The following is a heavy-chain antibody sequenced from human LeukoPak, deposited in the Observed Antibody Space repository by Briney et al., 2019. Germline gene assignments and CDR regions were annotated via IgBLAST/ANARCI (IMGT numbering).Heavy chain of an antibody. V-gene: IGHV4-39*01. Sequence: SETLSLTCSVSGGSIISSNYYWGWIRQPPGKGLEWIGSVYQSGSGSSYYNPSLKSRVTISGDTSKNQFFLRLSSVTAADTAVYYCASTLRFLPYRRFDYWGQGTLVTVPS. CDR2: VYQSGSGSS. D-gene: IGHD3-3*01. J-gene: IGHJ4*02. CDR3: ASTLRFLPYRRFDY. CDR1: GGSIISSNYY.